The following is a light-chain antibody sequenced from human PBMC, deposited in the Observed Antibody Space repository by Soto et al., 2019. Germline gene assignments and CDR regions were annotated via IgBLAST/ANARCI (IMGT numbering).Light chain of an antibody. Sequence: DIQMTQSPSTLSASVGDRVTITCRASQSINTWLAWYHQKPGKAPKLLIYDASTLESGVPSRFSGSGSGTEFTLTISSLQPDDFATYYCQHYNSYSEAFGQGTKVDIK. J-gene: IGKJ1*01. CDR3: QHYNSYSEA. CDR2: DAS. V-gene: IGKV1-5*01. CDR1: QSINTW.